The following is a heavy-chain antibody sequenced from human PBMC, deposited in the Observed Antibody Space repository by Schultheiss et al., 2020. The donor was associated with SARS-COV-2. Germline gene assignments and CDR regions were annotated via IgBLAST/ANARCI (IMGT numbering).Heavy chain of an antibody. CDR2: IQRGGNT. V-gene: IGHV3-NL1*01. CDR1: GFTFSSYG. J-gene: IGHJ4*02. Sequence: GESLKISCAASGFTFSSYGMHWVRQAPGKGLEWVAVIQRGGNTYYADSVKGRFTTSRDNAKNSVYLQMNSLRDEDTAVYYCASGGRGYWGQGTLVTVSS. CDR3: ASGGRGY. D-gene: IGHD2-15*01.